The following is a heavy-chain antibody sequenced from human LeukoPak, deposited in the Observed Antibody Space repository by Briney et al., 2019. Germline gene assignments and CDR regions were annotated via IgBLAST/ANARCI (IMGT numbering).Heavy chain of an antibody. J-gene: IGHJ5*02. CDR3: AKEPREYCSSTSRPNWLDP. CDR2: ISGSGGTT. Sequence: GGSLRLSCAASGFTFSTYAMSWVRQAPGKGLEWVSAISGSGGTTYYADSVKGRFTISGDNSKNTLYLQMNSLRADDTAVYYCAKEPREYCSSTSRPNWLDPWGQGTLVTVSS. D-gene: IGHD2-2*01. V-gene: IGHV3-23*01. CDR1: GFTFSTYA.